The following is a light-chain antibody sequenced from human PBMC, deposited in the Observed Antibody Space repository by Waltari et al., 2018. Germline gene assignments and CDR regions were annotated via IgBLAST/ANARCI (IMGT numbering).Light chain of an antibody. V-gene: IGLV1-36*01. Sequence: QSVLTQPPSASEAARKSVTISCSGGSLTIGTNGVSWYQQLPETPPKLLIYYNYRRPSGVSDRFSGSKSGTSASLTISGLQPEDEADYYCTAWDDSLRALLFGGGTRLTVL. CDR2: YNY. CDR3: TAWDDSLRALL. CDR1: SLTIGTNG. J-gene: IGLJ7*01.